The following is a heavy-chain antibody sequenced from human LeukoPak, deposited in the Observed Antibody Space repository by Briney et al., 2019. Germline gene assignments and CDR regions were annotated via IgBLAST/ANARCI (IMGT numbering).Heavy chain of an antibody. CDR3: ASNIVTIFGVVIRQNDY. V-gene: IGHV3-21*01. J-gene: IGHJ4*02. D-gene: IGHD3-3*01. Sequence: KTGGSLRLSCAASGFTFSSYSMNWVRQAPGKGLEWVSSISSSSSYIYYADSVKGRFTISRDNAKNSLYLQMNSLRAEDTAVYYCASNIVTIFGVVIRQNDYWGQGTLVTVSS. CDR1: GFTFSSYS. CDR2: ISSSSSYI.